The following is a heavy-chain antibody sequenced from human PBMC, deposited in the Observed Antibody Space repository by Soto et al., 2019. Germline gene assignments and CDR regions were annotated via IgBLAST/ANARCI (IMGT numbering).Heavy chain of an antibody. Sequence: QLQLQESGPGLVKPSETLSLTCTVSGGSISSSSYYWGWIRQPPGKGLEWIGSIYYSGSTYYNPXXXXXXXXXXXXXXXXXXXXXXXXXXXXXXXXXXXXLPDWGSGNSWGQGTLVTVSS. J-gene: IGHJ4*02. CDR1: GGSISSSSYY. D-gene: IGHD3-10*01. CDR3: XXLPDWGSGNS. V-gene: IGHV4-39*01. CDR2: IYYSGST.